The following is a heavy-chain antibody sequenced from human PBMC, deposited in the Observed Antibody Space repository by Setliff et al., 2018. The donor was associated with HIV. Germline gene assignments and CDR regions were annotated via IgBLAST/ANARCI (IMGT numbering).Heavy chain of an antibody. CDR3: ARGGGILTGYWGNHRSYYMDV. D-gene: IGHD3-9*01. J-gene: IGHJ6*03. Sequence: PSETMSLTCTVSGTSSSGSFWSWIRQPPGKGLEWIGYLYSNGITANYNPSLKGRVTISVDTSRNQFSLRLTSVTAADTAVYYCARGGGILTGYWGNHRSYYMDVWDKGTTVTVSS. V-gene: IGHV4-4*08. CDR1: GTSSSGSF. CDR2: LYSNGIT.